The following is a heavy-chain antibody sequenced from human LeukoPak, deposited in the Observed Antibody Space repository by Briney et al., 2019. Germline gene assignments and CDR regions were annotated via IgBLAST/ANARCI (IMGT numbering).Heavy chain of an antibody. CDR2: IYPGDSDT. CDR3: ARGSGSYHTAYMN. Sequence: GESLKISCKGSGYSFTSYWIGWVRQMPGKGLEWMGIIYPGDSDTRYSPSFQGQVTISADKSLSAAYLQWSSLKASDTAMYYCARGSGSYHTAYMNWGQGSPVTVSS. D-gene: IGHD1-26*01. V-gene: IGHV5-51*01. J-gene: IGHJ4*02. CDR1: GYSFTSYW.